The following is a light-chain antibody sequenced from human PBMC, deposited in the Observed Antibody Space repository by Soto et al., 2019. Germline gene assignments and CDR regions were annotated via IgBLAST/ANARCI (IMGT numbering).Light chain of an antibody. CDR1: RSVSNDF. CDR3: QRYGSSPPRT. V-gene: IGKV3-20*01. J-gene: IGKJ1*01. Sequence: EIVMTLSPATLSVSPGERATLSCRASRSVSNDFLAWYQQNPGQAPRLLIYGASTRATAVPDRFSGSGSGADFSLSISRLEPEDYAVYYCQRYGSSPPRTFGQGTLVDI. CDR2: GAS.